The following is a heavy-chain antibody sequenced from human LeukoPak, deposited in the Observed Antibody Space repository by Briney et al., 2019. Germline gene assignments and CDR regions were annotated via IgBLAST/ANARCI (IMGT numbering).Heavy chain of an antibody. CDR1: GFTFSSYA. CDR2: ISGSGSST. CDR3: AKTPYYDFWSGSTRWYFDL. J-gene: IGHJ2*01. D-gene: IGHD3-3*01. V-gene: IGHV3-23*01. Sequence: GGSLRLSCAASGFTFSSYAMNWVRQAPGKGLEWVSAISGSGSSTFYADSVKGRFTISRDNSKNTLYLQMNSLRAEDTAVYYCAKTPYYDFWSGSTRWYFDLWGRGTLVTVSS.